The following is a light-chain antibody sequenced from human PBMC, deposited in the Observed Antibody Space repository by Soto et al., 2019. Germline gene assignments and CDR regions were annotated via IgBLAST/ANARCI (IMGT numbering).Light chain of an antibody. CDR3: TSYAGTYSFFYV. V-gene: IGLV2-8*01. CDR2: EVS. CDR1: SSDVGGYNY. Sequence: QSVLTQPPSASGSPGQSVTISCTGTSSDVGGYNYVSWYQQHPGKAPKLIIYEVSKRPSGVPDRFSGSKSGNTASLTVSGLQAKDEADYYCTSYAGTYSFFYVFGTGTKLTVL. J-gene: IGLJ1*01.